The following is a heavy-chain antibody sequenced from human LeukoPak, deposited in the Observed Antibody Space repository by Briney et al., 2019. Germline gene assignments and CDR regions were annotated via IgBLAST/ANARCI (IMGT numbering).Heavy chain of an antibody. J-gene: IGHJ4*02. CDR3: AKRGVVIRVILVGFHKEAYYFDS. D-gene: IGHD3-22*01. Sequence: PGGSLRLSCAVSGITLSNYGMSWVRLAPGKGLEWVAGISDSGGRTNYADCVKGRFTISRDNPKNTLYLQMNSLRPEDTAVYFCAKRGVVIRVILVGFHKEAYYFDSWGQGVLVTVSS. V-gene: IGHV3-23*01. CDR2: ISDSGGRT. CDR1: GITLSNYG.